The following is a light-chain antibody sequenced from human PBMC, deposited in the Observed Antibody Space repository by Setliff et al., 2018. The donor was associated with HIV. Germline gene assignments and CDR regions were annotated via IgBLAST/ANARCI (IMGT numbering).Light chain of an antibody. V-gene: IGLV2-14*03. J-gene: IGLJ1*01. CDR3: SSYTSSSTYV. Sequence: QSVLAQPASVSGSPGQSITNSCTGTSSDVGTYNFVSWYQQHPGKAPKLMISDVSKRPSGVSSRFSGSKSGNTASLTISGLQTEDEADYYCSSYTSSSTYVFGTGTKVTVL. CDR2: DVS. CDR1: SSDVGTYNF.